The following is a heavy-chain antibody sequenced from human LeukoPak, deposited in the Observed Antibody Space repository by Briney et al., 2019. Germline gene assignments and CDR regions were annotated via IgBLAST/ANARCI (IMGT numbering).Heavy chain of an antibody. CDR3: AIPSSSIAARSAFDI. CDR2: INPSGGST. D-gene: IGHD6-6*01. CDR1: GYTFTSYY. J-gene: IGHJ3*02. V-gene: IGHV1-46*01. Sequence: GASVKVSCKASGYTFTSYYMHWVRQAPGQGLEWMGIINPSGGSTSYAQKFQGRVTMTRDTSTSTVYMELSSLRSEDTAVYYCAIPSSSIAARSAFDIWGQGTMVTVSS.